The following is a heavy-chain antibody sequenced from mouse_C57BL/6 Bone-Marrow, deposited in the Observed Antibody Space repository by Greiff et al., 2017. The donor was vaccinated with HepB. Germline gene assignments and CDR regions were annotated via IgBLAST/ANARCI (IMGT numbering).Heavy chain of an antibody. CDR1: GYTFTDYN. V-gene: IGHV1-22*01. Sequence: EVKLQESGPELVKPGASVKMSCKASGYTFTDYNMHWVKQSHGKSLEWIGYINPNNGGTSYNQKFKGKATLTVNKSSSTAYMELRSLTSEDSAVYYCARWGDYFWYFDVWGTGTTVTVSS. J-gene: IGHJ1*03. CDR3: ARWGDYFWYFDV. D-gene: IGHD1-1*01. CDR2: INPNNGGT.